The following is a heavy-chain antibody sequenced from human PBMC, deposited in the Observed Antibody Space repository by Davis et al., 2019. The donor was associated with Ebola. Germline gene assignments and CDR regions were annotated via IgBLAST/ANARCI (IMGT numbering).Heavy chain of an antibody. CDR3: ARDTTTVVTGWFDP. D-gene: IGHD4-23*01. CDR1: GYTFTGYY. Sequence: ASVKVSCKASGYTFTGYYMHWVRQAPGQGLEWMGWINPNSGGTNYAQKFQGWVTMTRDTSISTAYMELSRLRSDDTAVYYWARDTTTVVTGWFDPWGQGTLVTVSS. CDR2: INPNSGGT. J-gene: IGHJ5*02. V-gene: IGHV1-2*04.